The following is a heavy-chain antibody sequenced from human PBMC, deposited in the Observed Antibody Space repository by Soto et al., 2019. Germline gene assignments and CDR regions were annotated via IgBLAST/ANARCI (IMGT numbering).Heavy chain of an antibody. J-gene: IGHJ5*02. CDR1: GASFNSYD. CDR3: ARISRYCSGGDCHA. D-gene: IGHD2-15*01. V-gene: IGHV3-30*03. Sequence: GCRLPACSGSGASFNSYDMHGGRQAPGKGPEWVAIISYDGSNTYYSDSVRVRFTIARDNSKDTLYLQMHSLRSEDTDIYYCARISRYCSGGDCHAWGQGTQVTVYS. CDR2: ISYDGSNT.